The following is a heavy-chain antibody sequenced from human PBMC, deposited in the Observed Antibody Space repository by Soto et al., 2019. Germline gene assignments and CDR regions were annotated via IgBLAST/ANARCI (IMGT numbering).Heavy chain of an antibody. CDR3: ARGGLSYYYYYYGMDV. CDR1: GGSFSGYY. V-gene: IGHV4-34*01. CDR2: INHSGST. Sequence: KTSETLSLTCAVYGGSFSGYYWSWIRQPPGKGLEWIGEINHSGSTNYNPSLKSRVTISVDTSKNQFSLKLSSVTAADTAVYYCARGGLSYYYYYYGMDVWGQGTTVTVSS. J-gene: IGHJ6*02.